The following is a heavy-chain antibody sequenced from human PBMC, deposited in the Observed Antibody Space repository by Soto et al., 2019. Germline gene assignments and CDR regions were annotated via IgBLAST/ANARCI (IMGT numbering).Heavy chain of an antibody. D-gene: IGHD3-16*01. CDR3: ARGLGSYNWFDP. CDR1: GGSFSGYY. J-gene: IGHJ5*02. Sequence: LSLTCAVYGGSFSGYYWSWIRQPPGKGLEWIGEINHSGSTNYNPSLKSRVTISVDTSKNQFSLKLSSVTAADTAVYYCARGLGSYNWFDPWGQGTLVTVSS. CDR2: INHSGST. V-gene: IGHV4-34*01.